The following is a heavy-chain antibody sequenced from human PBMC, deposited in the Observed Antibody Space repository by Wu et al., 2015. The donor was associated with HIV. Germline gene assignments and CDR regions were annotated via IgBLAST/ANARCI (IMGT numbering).Heavy chain of an antibody. CDR3: ARDWQYQVIFGDFYMDI. CDR1: GYIFMKYG. D-gene: IGHD3-3*02. CDR2: INPDSGDT. V-gene: IGHV1-18*01. J-gene: IGHJ6*03. Sequence: QVQLVQSGAEVKKPGAAVKVSCKASGYIFMKYGVSWVRQAPGQGLEWMGWINPDSGDTKLAQSFKDRVTMTRDTSTTTVNLILANLRNDDTATYYCARDWQYQVIFGDFYMDIWGNGTTVIVS.